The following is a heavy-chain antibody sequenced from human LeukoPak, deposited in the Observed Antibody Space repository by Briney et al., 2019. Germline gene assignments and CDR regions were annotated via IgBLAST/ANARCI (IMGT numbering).Heavy chain of an antibody. J-gene: IGHJ6*02. CDR1: GFTFSIYA. CDR3: ARDEEFVDV. D-gene: IGHD3-10*01. V-gene: IGHV3-74*01. Sequence: GGSLRLSCAASGFTFSIYAMSWVRQAPGKGLVWVSRINGDGSDTSYADSVRGRFTISRDNAKNSLYLQMNSLRAEDTAVYYCARDEEFVDVWGQGTTVTVSS. CDR2: INGDGSDT.